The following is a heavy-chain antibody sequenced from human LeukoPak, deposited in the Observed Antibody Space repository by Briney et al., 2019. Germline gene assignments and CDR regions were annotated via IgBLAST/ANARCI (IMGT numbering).Heavy chain of an antibody. J-gene: IGHJ4*02. CDR2: IYHSGST. CDR1: GYSISSGYY. Sequence: SETLSLTCTVSGYSISSGYYWGWIRQPPGKGLEWIGSIYHSGSTYYNPSLKSRVTISVDTSKNQFSLKLSSVTAADTAVYYCARDGQWLESGFDYWGQGTLVTVSS. CDR3: ARDGQWLESGFDY. V-gene: IGHV4-38-2*02. D-gene: IGHD6-19*01.